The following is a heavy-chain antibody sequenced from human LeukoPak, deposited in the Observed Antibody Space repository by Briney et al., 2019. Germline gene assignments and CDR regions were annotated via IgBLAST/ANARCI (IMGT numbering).Heavy chain of an antibody. D-gene: IGHD5-12*01. V-gene: IGHV3-20*04. J-gene: IGHJ4*02. CDR3: ARGAGSDIVATIGY. CDR1: GFTFDDYG. Sequence: TGGSLRLSCAASGFTFDDYGMSWVRQAPGKGLEWVSGINWNGGSTGYADSVKGRFTISRDNAKNSLYLQMNSLRAEDTALYYCARGAGSDIVATIGYWGQGTLVTVSS. CDR2: INWNGGST.